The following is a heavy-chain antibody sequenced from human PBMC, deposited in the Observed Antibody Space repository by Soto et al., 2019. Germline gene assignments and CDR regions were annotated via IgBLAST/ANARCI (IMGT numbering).Heavy chain of an antibody. CDR3: AKLVIGYCSGNTCDDY. J-gene: IGHJ4*02. Sequence: VQLLESGGGLIQPGGSLRLSCAASGFTFSYGIHWLRLAPGKGLEWVAYISYVTSNKFYGDSVKCRFTISRVNSKNTQFLQMNSLRAEDTAVYYCAKLVIGYCSGNTCDDYWGQGTLGAVSS. D-gene: IGHD2-15*01. V-gene: IGHV3-30*18. CDR2: ISYVTSNK. CDR1: GFTFSYG.